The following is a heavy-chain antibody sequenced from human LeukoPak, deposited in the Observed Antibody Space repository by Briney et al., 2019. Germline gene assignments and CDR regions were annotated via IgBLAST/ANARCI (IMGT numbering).Heavy chain of an antibody. CDR2: MNPNTGIT. V-gene: IGHV1-8*03. CDR3: AMRFHDFGAGIDY. CDR1: GYTFTSYD. Sequence: ASVKVSCKASGYTFTSYDVNWVRQATGQGLEWMGWMNPNTGITGYAQKFQGRVTITRNTSISTAYMELSSLRSDDTAVYYCAMRFHDFGAGIDYWGQGTLVTVPS. D-gene: IGHD4-17*01. J-gene: IGHJ4*02.